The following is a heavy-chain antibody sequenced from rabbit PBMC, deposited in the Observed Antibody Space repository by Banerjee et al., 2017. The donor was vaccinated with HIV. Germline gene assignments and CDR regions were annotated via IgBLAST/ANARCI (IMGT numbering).Heavy chain of an antibody. J-gene: IGHJ4*01. V-gene: IGHV1S40*01. Sequence: QSLEESGGDLVKPGASLTLTCTASGFSFSGNYYMCWVRQAPGKGLEWIACIYVGSSGSTYYASWAQGRFTISKTSPTTVTLQMTSLTAADTATYFCARGLVAGVLDLWGPGTLVTVS. CDR3: ARGLVAGVLDL. D-gene: IGHD3-3*01. CDR1: GFSFSGNYY. CDR2: IYVGSSGST.